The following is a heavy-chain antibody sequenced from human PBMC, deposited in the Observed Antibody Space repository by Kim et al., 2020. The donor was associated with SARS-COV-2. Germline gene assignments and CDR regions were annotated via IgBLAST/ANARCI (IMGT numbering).Heavy chain of an antibody. J-gene: IGHJ4*02. CDR3: VRKIIASAGYYFDY. D-gene: IGHD6-13*01. V-gene: IGHV3-21*01. Sequence: ASVKGRFTISRDNAKNSLYLQMNSLRAEDTAVYYCVRKIIASAGYYFDYWGPGPLVTVSS.